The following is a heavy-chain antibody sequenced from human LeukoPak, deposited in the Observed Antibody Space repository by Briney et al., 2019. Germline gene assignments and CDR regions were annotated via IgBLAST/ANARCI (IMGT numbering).Heavy chain of an antibody. V-gene: IGHV4-34*01. CDR3: ARFDYGDYWYYFDY. J-gene: IGHJ4*02. CDR1: GGSFSGYY. CDR2: INHSGSI. Sequence: SQTLSLTCAVYGGSFSGYYWSWIRQPPGKGLEWIGEINHSGSINYSPSLKSRVTISVDTSKNQFSLKLSSVTAADTAVYYCARFDYGDYWYYFDYWGQGTLVTVSS. D-gene: IGHD4-17*01.